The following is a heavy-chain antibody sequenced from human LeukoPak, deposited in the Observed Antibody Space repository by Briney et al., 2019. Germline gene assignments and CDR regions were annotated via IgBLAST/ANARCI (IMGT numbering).Heavy chain of an antibody. CDR1: GYTFTSYG. J-gene: IGHJ3*02. D-gene: IGHD1-14*01. Sequence: ASVKVSCKASGYTFTSYGISWVRQAPGQGLEWMGWMNPNSGNTGYAQKFQGRVTITRNTSISTAYMELSSLRSEDTAVYYCARGRTGWAFDIWGQGTMVTVSS. CDR2: MNPNSGNT. CDR3: ARGRTGWAFDI. V-gene: IGHV1-8*03.